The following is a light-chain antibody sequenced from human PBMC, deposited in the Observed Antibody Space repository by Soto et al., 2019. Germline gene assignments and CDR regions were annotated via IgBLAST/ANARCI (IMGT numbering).Light chain of an antibody. Sequence: EIVMTQSPATLSVSPGERATLSCRASQSVSSNLAWYQQKPGQAPRLLIYGASTRATGIPARFSGSGSGTEFTLTISSLQSEDFAVCYCQQYNNWPFYTFGQGTKVDIK. CDR2: GAS. J-gene: IGKJ2*01. CDR3: QQYNNWPFYT. V-gene: IGKV3-15*01. CDR1: QSVSSN.